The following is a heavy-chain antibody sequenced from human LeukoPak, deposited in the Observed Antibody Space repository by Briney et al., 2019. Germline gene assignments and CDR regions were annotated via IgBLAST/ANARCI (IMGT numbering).Heavy chain of an antibody. J-gene: IGHJ4*02. CDR1: GFSFSNYA. Sequence: PGGSLRLSCAASGFSFSNYAMHWVRQPPGKGLEWVSTISANGGSTFYADSVKGRFTISRDNSENTLYLQMSGLRAEDTAIYYCARDTYYDFLTGFGINFYFDYWGQGSLATVSS. V-gene: IGHV3-23*01. CDR3: ARDTYYDFLTGFGINFYFDY. D-gene: IGHD3-9*01. CDR2: ISANGGST.